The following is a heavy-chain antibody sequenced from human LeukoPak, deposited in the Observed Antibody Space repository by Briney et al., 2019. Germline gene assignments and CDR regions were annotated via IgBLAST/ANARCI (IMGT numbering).Heavy chain of an antibody. Sequence: TGGSLRLSCAASGFTFSSYEMNWVRQAPGKGLEWVSYISRSGSPIYYADSVMGRFTVSRDNAKNSLYLQMNSLRAEDTAVYYCARVSMIRGVTSWFDPWGQGTLVTVSS. D-gene: IGHD3-10*01. CDR3: ARVSMIRGVTSWFDP. V-gene: IGHV3-48*03. CDR1: GFTFSSYE. J-gene: IGHJ5*02. CDR2: ISRSGSPI.